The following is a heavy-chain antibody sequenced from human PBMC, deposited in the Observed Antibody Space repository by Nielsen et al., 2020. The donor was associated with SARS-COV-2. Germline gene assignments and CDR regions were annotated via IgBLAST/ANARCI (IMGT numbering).Heavy chain of an antibody. V-gene: IGHV3-48*01. CDR1: GFTFSSYS. Sequence: GGSLRLSCAASGFTFSSYSMNWVRQAPGKGLEWVSYISSSSSTIYYADSVKGRFTISRDNAKNSLYLQMNSLRAEDTAVYYCARRPQEAYDFWSGGSSYYYYGMDVWGQGTTVTVSS. CDR3: ARRPQEAYDFWSGGSSYYYYGMDV. D-gene: IGHD3-3*01. CDR2: ISSSSSTI. J-gene: IGHJ6*02.